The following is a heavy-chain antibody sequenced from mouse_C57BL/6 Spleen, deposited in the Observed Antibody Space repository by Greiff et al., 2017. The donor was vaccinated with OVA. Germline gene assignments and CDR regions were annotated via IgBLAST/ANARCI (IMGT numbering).Heavy chain of an antibody. CDR3: AREGNYGRFAY. CDR1: GYAFSSSW. V-gene: IGHV1-82*01. CDR2: IYPGDGDT. Sequence: VQLQQSGPELVKPGASVKISCKASGYAFSSSWMNWVKQRPGKGLEWIGRIYPGDGDTNYNGKFKGKATLTADKSSSTAYMQLSSLTSEDSAVYFCAREGNYGRFAYWGKGTLVTVSA. D-gene: IGHD2-1*01. J-gene: IGHJ3*01.